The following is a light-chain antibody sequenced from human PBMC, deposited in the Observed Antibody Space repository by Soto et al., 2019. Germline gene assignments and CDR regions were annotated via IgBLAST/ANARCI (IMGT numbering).Light chain of an antibody. CDR3: QQASSFPLT. CDR1: QPISSW. Sequence: IQVTQSPSSVSASVGDRVTITCQASQPISSWLAWYQQRPGQPPNLLIYSASTLRSGVPSRFSGSESGTLFTLTITNLQPEDFATYYCQQASSFPLTFGGGTKVDIK. V-gene: IGKV1-12*01. CDR2: SAS. J-gene: IGKJ4*01.